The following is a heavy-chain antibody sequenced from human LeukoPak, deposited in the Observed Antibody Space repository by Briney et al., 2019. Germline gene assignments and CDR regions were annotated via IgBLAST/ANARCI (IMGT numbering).Heavy chain of an antibody. Sequence: GRSLRLSCAASGFTFSSYGMHWVRQAPGKGLEWVAVIWYDGSNKYYADSVKGRFTISRDNSKNTLYLQMNSLRAEDTAVYYCAREATYYYDSSGYYFDYWGQGTLVTVSS. D-gene: IGHD3-22*01. V-gene: IGHV3-33*01. J-gene: IGHJ4*02. CDR3: AREATYYYDSSGYYFDY. CDR1: GFTFSSYG. CDR2: IWYDGSNK.